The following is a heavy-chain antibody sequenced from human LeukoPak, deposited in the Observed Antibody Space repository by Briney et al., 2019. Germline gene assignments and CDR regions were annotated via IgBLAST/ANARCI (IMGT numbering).Heavy chain of an antibody. Sequence: GGSLRLSCAASGFTFSSYEMNWVRQAPGKGLEWVSYISSGSTIYDADSVKGRFTISRDNAKNSVYLQLGSLRAEDTAVYYCATQSYALFDYWGQGALVTVSS. J-gene: IGHJ4*02. CDR2: ISSGSTI. V-gene: IGHV3-48*03. D-gene: IGHD2-2*01. CDR3: ATQSYALFDY. CDR1: GFTFSSYE.